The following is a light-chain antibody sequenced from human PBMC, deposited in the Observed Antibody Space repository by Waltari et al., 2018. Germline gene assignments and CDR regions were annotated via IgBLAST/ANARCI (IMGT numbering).Light chain of an antibody. J-gene: IGLJ1*01. Sequence: QSALTQPASVSGSPGPSITISCTGTSSDVGGYNYVSWYQQYPGTAPKVLIFHVSNRPSGVSDRFSGSKSANTASLTISGLQAEDEADYYCSSYTSIRTYVFGTGTKVTVL. CDR3: SSYTSIRTYV. CDR1: SSDVGGYNY. V-gene: IGLV2-14*03. CDR2: HVS.